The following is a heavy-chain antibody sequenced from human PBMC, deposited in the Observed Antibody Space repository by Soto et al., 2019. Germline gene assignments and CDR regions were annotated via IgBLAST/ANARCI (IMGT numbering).Heavy chain of an antibody. CDR2: ISSSGSTI. D-gene: IGHD3-22*01. CDR3: ARDYYDSSGYYNNWFDP. J-gene: IGHJ5*02. Sequence: GGSVRLSCAASGFTFSSYEMNWVRQAPGKGLEWVSYISSSGSTIYYADSVKGRFTISRDNAKNSLYLQMNSLRAEDTAVYYCARDYYDSSGYYNNWFDPWGQGTLVTVSS. CDR1: GFTFSSYE. V-gene: IGHV3-48*03.